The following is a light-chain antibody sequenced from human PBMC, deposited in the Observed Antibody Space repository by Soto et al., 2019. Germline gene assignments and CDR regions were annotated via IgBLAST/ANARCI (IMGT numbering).Light chain of an antibody. J-gene: IGKJ4*01. CDR3: QQYHRYSPLP. CDR1: QSVSSR. V-gene: IGKV1-5*03. Sequence: DIQMTQSPSTLSASVGDRVTIICRASQSVSSRLAWYQQKPGQAPKPLIYKASSLESGVPSRFSGSGSGTEFSLTISSLQPDDFATYYCQQYHRYSPLPFGEGTTVEIK. CDR2: KAS.